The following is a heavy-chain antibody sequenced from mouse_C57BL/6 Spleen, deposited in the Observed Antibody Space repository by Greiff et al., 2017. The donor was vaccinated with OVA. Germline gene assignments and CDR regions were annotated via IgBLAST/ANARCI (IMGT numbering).Heavy chain of an antibody. CDR3: ARDGTGFDY. Sequence: EVHLVESGGGLVQPGGSLSLSCAASGFTFTDYYMSWVRQPPGKALEWLGFIRNKANGYTTEYSASVKGRFTISRDNSQSILYLQMNALRAEDSATYYCARDGTGFDYWGQGTTLTVSS. J-gene: IGHJ2*01. CDR1: GFTFTDYY. V-gene: IGHV7-3*01. D-gene: IGHD3-3*01. CDR2: IRNKANGYTT.